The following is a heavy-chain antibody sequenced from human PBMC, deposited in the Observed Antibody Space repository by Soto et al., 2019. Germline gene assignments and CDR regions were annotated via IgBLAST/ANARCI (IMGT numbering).Heavy chain of an antibody. CDR1: GGTFSSYA. D-gene: IGHD6-13*01. Sequence: SVKVSCNASGGTFSSYAISWVRQAPGQGLEWMGGIIPIFGTANYAQKFQGRVTITADKSTSTAYMELSSLRSEDTAVYYCASWYSSSRFDYWGQGTLVTVSS. CDR3: ASWYSSSRFDY. CDR2: IIPIFGTA. V-gene: IGHV1-69*06. J-gene: IGHJ4*02.